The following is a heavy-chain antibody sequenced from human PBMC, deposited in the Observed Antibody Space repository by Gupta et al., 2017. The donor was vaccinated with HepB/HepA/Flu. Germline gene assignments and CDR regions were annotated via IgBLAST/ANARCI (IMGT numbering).Heavy chain of an antibody. Sequence: QVQLQESGPGLVKPSETLSLTCTVSGGSISSYYWRWIRQPAGKGLEWIGRIYTSGSTNYNPSLKSRVTMSVDTSKNQFSLKLSSVTAADTAVYYCARDGGYCSSTSCYYYYYYMDVWGKGTTVTVSS. CDR3: ARDGGYCSSTSCYYYYYYMDV. J-gene: IGHJ6*03. CDR1: GGSISSYY. D-gene: IGHD2-2*01. V-gene: IGHV4-4*07. CDR2: IYTSGST.